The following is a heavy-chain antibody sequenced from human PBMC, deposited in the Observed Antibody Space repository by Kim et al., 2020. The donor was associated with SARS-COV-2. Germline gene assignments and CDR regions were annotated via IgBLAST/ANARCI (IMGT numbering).Heavy chain of an antibody. CDR1: NGSLSGYY. CDR2: IHSSGIT. J-gene: IGHJ4*02. Sequence: SETLSLTCSVDNGSLSGYYWGWVRQPPGEGLEWIGEIHSSGITKYNPSLKSRVTVTLDTFKNQFCLKLSSVTAADTAVYYCARSFGWYAFDFWGQGSLVTVSS. CDR3: ARSFGWYAFDF. D-gene: IGHD6-19*01. V-gene: IGHV4-34*01.